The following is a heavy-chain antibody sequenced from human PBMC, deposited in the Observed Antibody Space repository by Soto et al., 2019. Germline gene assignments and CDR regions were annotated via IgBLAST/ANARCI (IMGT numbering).Heavy chain of an antibody. V-gene: IGHV4-4*02. D-gene: IGHD2-21*01. CDR1: GTSISSSYW. CDR3: ATVPPRIVVVLAEFPA. J-gene: IGHJ4*02. CDR2: HYHNGIT. Sequence: QVQLKQSGPGRVRPSGTLSLTCRVSGTSISSSYWWSWVPQSPGKGLEWIGEHYHNGITKYNPSLKSRVSMSIDKSNDQFSLKLTSVTAADTAVYYCATVPPRIVVVLAEFPAWGQGTLVTVSS.